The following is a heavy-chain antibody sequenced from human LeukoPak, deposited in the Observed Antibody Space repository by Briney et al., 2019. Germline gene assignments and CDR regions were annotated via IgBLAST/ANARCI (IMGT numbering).Heavy chain of an antibody. J-gene: IGHJ4*02. CDR1: GYTFTSYG. V-gene: IGHV1-18*04. Sequence: GASVKVSCKASGYTFTSYGISWVRQAPGQGLEWMGWISAHNGNTNYAQKLQGRVTMTTDTSTSTAYVELRSLRSDDTAVYYCARDGIVATIGDYWGQGTLVTVSS. D-gene: IGHD5-12*01. CDR3: ARDGIVATIGDY. CDR2: ISAHNGNT.